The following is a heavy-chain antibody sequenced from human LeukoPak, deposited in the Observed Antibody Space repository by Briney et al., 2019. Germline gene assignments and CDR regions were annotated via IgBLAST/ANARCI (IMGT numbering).Heavy chain of an antibody. D-gene: IGHD6-13*01. J-gene: IGHJ4*02. CDR1: GFTFSSYA. CDR3: AKAISSSSWYDY. CDR2: ISGSGGST. Sequence: GGSLRLSCAASGFTFSSYAMNWVRQAPGKGLEWVSAISGSGGSTYYADSVKGRFTISRDNSKNTLYLQMNSLRAEDTAVYYCAKAISSSSWYDYWGQGTLVTVSS. V-gene: IGHV3-23*01.